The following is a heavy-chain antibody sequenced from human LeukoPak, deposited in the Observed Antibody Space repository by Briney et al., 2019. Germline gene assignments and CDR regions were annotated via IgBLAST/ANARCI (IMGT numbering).Heavy chain of an antibody. J-gene: IGHJ6*02. CDR1: GFTFSSYS. CDR3: ARGGSGYGDYYYFYAMDV. V-gene: IGHV3-48*02. D-gene: IGHD3-22*01. CDR2: IRSSGSTI. Sequence: GGSLRLSCAASGFTFSSYSMNWVRQAPGKGLEWVSYIRSSGSTIYYADSVKGRFTISRDNAKNSLYLQMNSLRDEDTAVYYCARGGSGYGDYYYFYAMDVWGQGTTVTVSS.